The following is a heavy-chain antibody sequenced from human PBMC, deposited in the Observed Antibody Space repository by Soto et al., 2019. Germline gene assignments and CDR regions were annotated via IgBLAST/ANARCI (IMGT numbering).Heavy chain of an antibody. J-gene: IGHJ5*02. Sequence: SETLSLTCTVSGGSISSSSYYWGWIRQPPGKGLEWIGSIYYSGSTYYNPSLKSRVTISVDTSKNQFSLKLSSVTAADTAVYYCARHLGEYCGGDCYSWFDPWGQGTLVTVSS. D-gene: IGHD2-21*02. CDR3: ARHLGEYCGGDCYSWFDP. V-gene: IGHV4-39*01. CDR1: GGSISSSSYY. CDR2: IYYSGST.